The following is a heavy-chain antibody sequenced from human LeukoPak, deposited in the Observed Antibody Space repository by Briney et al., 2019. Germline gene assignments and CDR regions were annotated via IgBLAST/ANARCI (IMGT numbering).Heavy chain of an antibody. CDR2: IIPIFGTA. J-gene: IGHJ6*03. CDR3: ARAVAGIYYYYMDV. Sequence: GASVNVSCKASGGTFSSYAISWVRQAPGQGLEWMGGIIPIFGTANYAQKFQGRVTITADKSTSTAYMELSSLRSEDTAVYYCARAVAGIYYYYMDVWGKGTTVTVSS. D-gene: IGHD6-19*01. V-gene: IGHV1-69*06. CDR1: GGTFSSYA.